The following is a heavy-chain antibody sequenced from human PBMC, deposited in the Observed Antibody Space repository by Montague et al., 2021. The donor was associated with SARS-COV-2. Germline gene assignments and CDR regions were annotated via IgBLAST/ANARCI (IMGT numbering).Heavy chain of an antibody. CDR3: ARVPPYYYDSSGYYSGAFDI. D-gene: IGHD3-22*01. CDR2: IYTSGST. CDR1: GASNSGGGYY. V-gene: IGHV4-61*02. J-gene: IGHJ3*02. Sequence: TLSLTCTSSGASNSGGGYYCTWMRPTAEKRLDSIGRIYTSGSTNYNPSLKSRVTISVDTSKNQFSLKLSSVTAADTAVYYCARVPPYYYDSSGYYSGAFDIWGQGTMVTVSS.